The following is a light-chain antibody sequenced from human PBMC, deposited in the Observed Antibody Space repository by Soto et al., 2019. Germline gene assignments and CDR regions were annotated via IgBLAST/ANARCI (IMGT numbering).Light chain of an antibody. V-gene: IGKV2D-29*02. Sequence: DVVMTQTPLSLSVAPGQPASIACKSRQSLLHITGETFLFWYLQKKGQSPQLLIYEVSTRVSGVPDRFSGSGSGTDFTLEISRVETDDVGIYYCMQSTQLPPTFGQGTRLEIK. CDR1: QSLLHITGETF. CDR2: EVS. CDR3: MQSTQLPPT. J-gene: IGKJ5*01.